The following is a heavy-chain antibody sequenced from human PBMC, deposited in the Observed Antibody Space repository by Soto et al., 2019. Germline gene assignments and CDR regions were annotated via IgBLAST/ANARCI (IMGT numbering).Heavy chain of an antibody. CDR3: AGVRSGRDIPVAIYHWYSGMEV. CDR2: IIPMSETP. CDR1: GGSLSNYA. Sequence: QLQLVQSGAEVKKPGSSVKVSCKASGGSLSNYAISWLRQAPGQGLEWLGGIIPMSETPNYAQKFQGRVTITTDDSRVTGHMELTSLRSEDTAVYYCAGVRSGRDIPVAIYHWYSGMEVWGQGTTVAVSS. J-gene: IGHJ6*02. D-gene: IGHD2-21*02. V-gene: IGHV1-69*01.